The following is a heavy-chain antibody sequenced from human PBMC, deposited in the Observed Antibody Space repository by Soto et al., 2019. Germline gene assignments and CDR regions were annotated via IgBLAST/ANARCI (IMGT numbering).Heavy chain of an antibody. CDR2: IPYDGSNK. Sequence: GGSLRLSCAASGFTFSSYGMHWVRQAPGKGLEWVAVIPYDGSNKYYADSVKGRFTISRDNSKNTLYLQMNSLRAEDTAVYYCAKDLSYGGIYYYYGMDVWGQGTTVTVSS. CDR3: AKDLSYGGIYYYYGMDV. V-gene: IGHV3-30*18. J-gene: IGHJ6*02. CDR1: GFTFSSYG. D-gene: IGHD4-17*01.